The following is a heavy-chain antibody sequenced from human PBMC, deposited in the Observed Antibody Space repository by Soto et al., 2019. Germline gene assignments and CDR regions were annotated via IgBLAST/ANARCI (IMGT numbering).Heavy chain of an antibody. CDR1: GFTFSSYA. CDR3: ARPSSSCYFHY. V-gene: IGHV3-23*01. J-gene: IGHJ4*02. D-gene: IGHD6-13*01. CDR2: ISGSDGST. Sequence: EVQLLESGGGLVQPGGSLRLSCAASGFTFSSYAMNWVRQAPGKGLEWVSVISGSDGSTYYAASVKGRFTISRDNSKNTLNLQMNSLRAEDTAVYYCARPSSSCYFHYWCQGTLVTVSS.